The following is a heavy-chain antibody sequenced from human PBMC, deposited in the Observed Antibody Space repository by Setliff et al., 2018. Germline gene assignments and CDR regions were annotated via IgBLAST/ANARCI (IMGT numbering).Heavy chain of an antibody. J-gene: IGHJ3*02. CDR2: INTNTGNP. V-gene: IGHV7-4-1*02. CDR3: ARVWGSGWYGGAFDI. D-gene: IGHD6-19*01. CDR1: GYTFTSYA. Sequence: GASVKVSCKASGYTFTSYAMNWVRQAPGQGLEWMGWINTNTGNPMYAQGFTGRFVFSSDTSVSTAYLQISSLKAEDTAVYYCARVWGSGWYGGAFDIWGQGTMVTVSS.